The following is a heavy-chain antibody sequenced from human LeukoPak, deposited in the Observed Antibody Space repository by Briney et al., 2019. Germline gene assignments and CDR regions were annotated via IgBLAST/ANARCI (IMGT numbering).Heavy chain of an antibody. D-gene: IGHD4-17*01. Sequence: GSLRLSCAASGFSLNNYDMHWVRQATGKGLEWVSTIGTAGDTYYPASVKGRFTISRENAKNSLYLQMNGLRAGDTAVYYCASLGDYGAVDYWGQGTLDTVSS. J-gene: IGHJ4*02. CDR2: IGTAGDT. CDR1: GFSLNNYD. V-gene: IGHV3-13*01. CDR3: ASLGDYGAVDY.